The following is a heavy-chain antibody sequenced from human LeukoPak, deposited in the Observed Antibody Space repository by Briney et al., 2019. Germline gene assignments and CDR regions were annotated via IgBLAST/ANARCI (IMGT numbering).Heavy chain of an antibody. J-gene: IGHJ3*02. CDR2: IYPADSDT. D-gene: IGHD2-21*02. V-gene: IGHV5-51*01. CDR3: ARRALPPAYCGGDCFDAFDI. Sequence: GESLKISCQAFGYKFSGNWIGWVRQMPGKGLEWMGIIYPADSDTYYSPSFQGQVTISVDKSINTAYLQWTSLKASDSAMYYCARRALPPAYCGGDCFDAFDIWGQGTMVTVSS. CDR1: GYKFSGNW.